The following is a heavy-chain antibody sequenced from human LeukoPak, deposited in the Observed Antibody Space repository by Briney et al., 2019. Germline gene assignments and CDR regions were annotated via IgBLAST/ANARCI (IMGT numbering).Heavy chain of an antibody. CDR3: ASGYYYSMDV. Sequence: PSETLSLTCTVSGGSISSNYWSWIRQPPGKGLEWIGLLYYTGTTNYNSSLKGRATISADTSKKYFSLKLTSVTAADTAVYYCASGYYYSMDVWGKGTTVTVSS. J-gene: IGHJ6*03. D-gene: IGHD6-13*01. CDR2: LYYTGTT. CDR1: GGSISSNY. V-gene: IGHV4-59*01.